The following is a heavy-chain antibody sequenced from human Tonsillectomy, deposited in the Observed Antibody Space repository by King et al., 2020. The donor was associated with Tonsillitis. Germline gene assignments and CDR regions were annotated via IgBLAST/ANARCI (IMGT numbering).Heavy chain of an antibody. CDR1: GGSISSSSYY. D-gene: IGHD2-2*01. V-gene: IGHV4-39*01. J-gene: IGHJ5*02. Sequence: LQLQESGPGLVKPSETLSLTCTVSGGSISSSSYYWGWIRQPPGKGLEWIGSIYYSGSTYYNPSLKSRVTISVDTSKNQFSLKLSSVTAADTAVYYCAGHWLVVPAATWFDPWGQGTLVTVSS. CDR2: IYYSGST. CDR3: AGHWLVVPAATWFDP.